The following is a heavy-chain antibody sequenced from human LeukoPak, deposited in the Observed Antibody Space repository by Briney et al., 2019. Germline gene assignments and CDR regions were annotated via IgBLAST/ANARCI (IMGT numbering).Heavy chain of an antibody. CDR2: IYPGDSDT. CDR3: ARHPDFWSGYPDY. Sequence: PGESLKISCKGSGYSFTSYWIGWVRQMPGKGLEWMGIIYPGDSDTNYSPSFQGHVTISADKSISTAYLQWSSLKASDTAMYYCARHPDFWSGYPDYWGQGTLVTVSS. V-gene: IGHV5-51*01. J-gene: IGHJ4*02. CDR1: GYSFTSYW. D-gene: IGHD3-3*01.